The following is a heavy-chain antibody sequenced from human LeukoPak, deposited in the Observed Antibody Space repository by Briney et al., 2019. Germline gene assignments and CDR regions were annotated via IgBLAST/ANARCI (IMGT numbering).Heavy chain of an antibody. Sequence: GGTLRLSCAASGFTFSSYSMNWVRQAPGKGLEWVSPISISSSYIYYAGSVKGGFIISRDNAKNSLYLQMNSLRAEDTAVYYCARGVGVGALRGRFDPWGQGTLVTVSS. CDR3: ARGVGVGALRGRFDP. CDR2: ISISSSYI. D-gene: IGHD3-10*01. J-gene: IGHJ5*02. CDR1: GFTFSSYS. V-gene: IGHV3-21*01.